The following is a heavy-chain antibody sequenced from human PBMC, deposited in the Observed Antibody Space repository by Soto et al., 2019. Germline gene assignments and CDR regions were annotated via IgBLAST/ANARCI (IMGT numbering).Heavy chain of an antibody. V-gene: IGHV3-30*13. Sequence: QVQLVQSGGGVVQPGRSLRLSCAASGFNFNTYFMHWVRQAPGKGLEWVAMIFPNGRDKEYADSVKGRFTSSRDNSNDRMYLQLDSLTPEDTAVYNCASDDEQGTNCELAYWGPGARVNVSS. D-gene: IGHD7-27*01. CDR2: IFPNGRDK. CDR1: GFNFNTYF. J-gene: IGHJ4*02. CDR3: ASDDEQGTNCELAY.